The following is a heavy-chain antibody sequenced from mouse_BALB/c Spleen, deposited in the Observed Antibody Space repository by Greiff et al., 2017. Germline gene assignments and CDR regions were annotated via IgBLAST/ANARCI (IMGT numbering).Heavy chain of an antibody. CDR2: INPGSGGT. Sequence: VKLMESGAELVRPGTSVKVSCKASGYAFTNYLIEWVKQRPGQGLEWIGVINPGSGGTNYNEKFKGKATLTADKSSSTAYMQLSSLTSDDSAVYFCAREDYGNYGAWFAYWGQGTLVTVSA. J-gene: IGHJ3*01. V-gene: IGHV1-54*01. CDR3: AREDYGNYGAWFAY. CDR1: GYAFTNYL. D-gene: IGHD2-1*01.